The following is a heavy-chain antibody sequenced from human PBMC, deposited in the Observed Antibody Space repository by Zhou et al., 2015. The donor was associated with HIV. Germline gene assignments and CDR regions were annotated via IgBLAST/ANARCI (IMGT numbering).Heavy chain of an antibody. J-gene: IGHJ4*02. V-gene: IGHV1-58*01. CDR1: GFTFTSSA. CDR3: ARGASGYSSSFNFDY. D-gene: IGHD6-13*01. Sequence: QMQLVQSGPEVKKPGTSVKVSCKASGFTFTSSAVQWVRQARGQRLEWIGWIVVGSGNTNYAQKFQGRVTITADESTSTAYMELSSLRSEDTAVYYCARGASGYSSSFNFDYWAREPWSPSPQ. CDR2: IVVGSGNT.